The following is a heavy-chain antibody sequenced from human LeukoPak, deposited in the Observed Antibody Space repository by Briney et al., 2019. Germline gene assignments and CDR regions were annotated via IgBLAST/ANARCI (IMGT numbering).Heavy chain of an antibody. CDR2: INGGGGST. J-gene: IGHJ4*02. Sequence: PGGSLRLSCAASGFTFSTYAMNWVRQAPGKGLEWVSGINGGGGSTYYADSVKGRLTISRDNSKNTLYLQMSSLRAEDTAVYYCAKVSGYSSGWYVDFDCWGQGSLVTVSS. CDR1: GFTFSTYA. V-gene: IGHV3-23*01. D-gene: IGHD6-19*01. CDR3: AKVSGYSSGWYVDFDC.